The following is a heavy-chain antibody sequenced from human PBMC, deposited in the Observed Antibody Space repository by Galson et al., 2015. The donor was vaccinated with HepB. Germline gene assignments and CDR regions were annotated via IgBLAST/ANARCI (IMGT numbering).Heavy chain of an antibody. J-gene: IGHJ4*02. D-gene: IGHD6-6*01. V-gene: IGHV3-30-3*01. CDR3: ARSLIGYSSSPMGFDY. CDR1: GFTFSSYA. Sequence: SLRLSCAASGFTFSSYAMHWVRQAPGKGLERVAVIPYDGSNKYYADSVKGRFTISRDNSKNTLYLQMNSLRAEDTAVYYCARSLIGYSSSPMGFDYWGQGTLVTVSS. CDR2: IPYDGSNK.